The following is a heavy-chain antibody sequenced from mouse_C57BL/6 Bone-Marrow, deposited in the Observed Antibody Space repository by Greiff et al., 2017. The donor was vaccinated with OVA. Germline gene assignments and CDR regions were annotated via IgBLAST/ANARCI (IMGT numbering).Heavy chain of an antibody. CDR3: TEACY. Sequence: EVTLLASGGGLFHPGGSLTLSFVASLFTFRPSWMTCVRQSPEPGLACVAHISLQSDNYATHYAESVKGRFTISRDDAKSSVYLKMNNLRAEDTGIYYCTEACYGGQGTTLTVSS. CDR1: LFTFRPSW. J-gene: IGHJ2*01. CDR2: ISLQSDNYAT. V-gene: IGHV6-3*01.